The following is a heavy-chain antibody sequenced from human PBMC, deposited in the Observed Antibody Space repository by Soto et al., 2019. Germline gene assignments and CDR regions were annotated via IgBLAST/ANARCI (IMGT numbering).Heavy chain of an antibody. CDR1: GGTFSSYA. CDR3: ERAEYSGSYYRDY. J-gene: IGHJ4*02. V-gene: IGHV1-69*01. Sequence: QVQLVQYEAEVKKPGSSVKVSCKASGGTFSSYAISWVRQAPGQGLEWMGGIIPIFGTANYAKKFQGRVTITADQSTSTGYMEVRSLRSEDTAMYYCERAEYSGSYYRDYWGQGTLVTFSS. CDR2: IIPIFGTA. D-gene: IGHD1-26*01.